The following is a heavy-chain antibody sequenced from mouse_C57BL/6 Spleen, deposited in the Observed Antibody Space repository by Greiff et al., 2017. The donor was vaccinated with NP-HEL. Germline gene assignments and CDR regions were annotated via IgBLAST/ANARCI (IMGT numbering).Heavy chain of an antibody. CDR3: TRVDGYSFYYAMDY. J-gene: IGHJ4*01. Sequence: QVQLQQSGAELVRPGASVTLSCKASGYTFTDYEMHWVKQTPVHGLEWIGAIDPETGGTAYNQKFKGKAILTADKSSSTAYMELRSLTSEDSAVYYCTRVDGYSFYYAMDYWGQGTSVTVSS. CDR2: IDPETGGT. D-gene: IGHD2-3*01. CDR1: GYTFTDYE. V-gene: IGHV1-15*01.